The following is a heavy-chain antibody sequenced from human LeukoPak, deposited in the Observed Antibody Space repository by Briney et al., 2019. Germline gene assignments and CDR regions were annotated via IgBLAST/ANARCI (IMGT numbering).Heavy chain of an antibody. CDR3: ARGTYYDILTGSSGYYGMDV. D-gene: IGHD3-9*01. CDR1: GGTFSSYA. J-gene: IGHJ6*02. CDR2: ISAYNGNT. V-gene: IGHV1-18*01. Sequence: RASVKVSCKASGGTFSSYAISWVRQAPGQGLEWMGWISAYNGNTNYAQKLQGRVTMTTDTSTSTAYMELRSLRSDDTAVYYCARGTYYDILTGSSGYYGMDVWGQGTTVTVSS.